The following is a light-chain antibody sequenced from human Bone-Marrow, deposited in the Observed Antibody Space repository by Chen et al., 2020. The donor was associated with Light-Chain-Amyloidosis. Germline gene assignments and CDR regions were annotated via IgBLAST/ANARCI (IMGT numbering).Light chain of an antibody. Sequence: QSALTQPASVSGSPGQSITISCTGTSSDVGGDNHVSWYQQHPDQAPKLMIYEVTNRPSWVLDRFSGSKSDNTASRNIDGLQTEDEADYFCSSYTITNTLVFGSGTRVTVL. CDR3: SSYTITNTLV. V-gene: IGLV2-14*01. CDR2: EVT. CDR1: SSDVGGDNH. J-gene: IGLJ1*01.